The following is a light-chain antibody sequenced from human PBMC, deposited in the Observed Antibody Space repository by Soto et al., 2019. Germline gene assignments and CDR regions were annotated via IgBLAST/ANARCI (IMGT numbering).Light chain of an antibody. CDR1: SSDIGAYNY. CDR3: SSYAGSNDRWV. V-gene: IGLV2-8*01. J-gene: IGLJ3*02. Sequence: QSALTQPPSASGSPGQSVTISCTGTSSDIGAYNYVSWYQQHPGKAPKLMIHEVSKRTSGVPDRFSGSKSGNTASLTVSRLQAEDEADYYCSSYAGSNDRWVFGGGTKVTVL. CDR2: EVS.